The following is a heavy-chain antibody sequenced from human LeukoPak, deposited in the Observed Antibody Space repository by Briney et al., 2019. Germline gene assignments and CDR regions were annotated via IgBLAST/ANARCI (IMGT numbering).Heavy chain of an antibody. Sequence: ASVKVSCKASGYTFTSYGISWVRQAPGQGLEWMGWISAYNGNTNYAQKLQGRVTMTTDTSTSTAYMELRSLRSDDTAMYYCASFGAVAGTQRRQPSYAFDIWGQGTMVTVSS. CDR1: GYTFTSYG. V-gene: IGHV1-18*01. CDR3: ASFGAVAGTQRRQPSYAFDI. J-gene: IGHJ3*02. CDR2: ISAYNGNT. D-gene: IGHD6-19*01.